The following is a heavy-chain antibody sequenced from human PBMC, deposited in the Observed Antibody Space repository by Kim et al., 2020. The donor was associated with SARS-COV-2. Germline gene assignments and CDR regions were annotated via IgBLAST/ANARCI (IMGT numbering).Heavy chain of an antibody. D-gene: IGHD3-16*01. Sequence: KPSLKRRVTISVDTSKNQCSLHLGSVTAADTAVYYCASALIDPYYYGMDVWGQGTTVTVSS. CDR3: ASALIDPYYYGMDV. J-gene: IGHJ6*02. V-gene: IGHV4-34*01.